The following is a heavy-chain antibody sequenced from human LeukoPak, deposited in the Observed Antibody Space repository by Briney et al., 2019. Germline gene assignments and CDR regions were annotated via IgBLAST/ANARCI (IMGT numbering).Heavy chain of an antibody. J-gene: IGHJ4*02. CDR1: GFTFSSYA. Sequence: PGGSLRLSCAASGFTFSSYAMSWVRQAPGKGLAWVSGISDSGGRTYYADPVKGRFTISRDTSKNTLYLQMNSLRAEDTAVYYCVSGWYLDYWGQGTLVTVSS. CDR3: VSGWYLDY. CDR2: ISDSGGRT. V-gene: IGHV3-23*01. D-gene: IGHD6-19*01.